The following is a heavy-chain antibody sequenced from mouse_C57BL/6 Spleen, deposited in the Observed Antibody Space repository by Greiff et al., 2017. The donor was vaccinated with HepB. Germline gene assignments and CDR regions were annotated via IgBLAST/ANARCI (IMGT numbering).Heavy chain of an antibody. Sequence: VQLQQPGAELVRPGSSVKLSCKASGYTFTSHWMHWVKQRPIQGLEGIGNIDPSESDTHYNQKFKDKATLTVDKSSSTAYTELSSLTSEASAVYYCARCGSWDGGFAYWGQGTLVTVSA. D-gene: IGHD4-1*01. CDR1: GYTFTSHW. V-gene: IGHV1-52*01. J-gene: IGHJ3*01. CDR3: ARCGSWDGGFAY. CDR2: IDPSESDT.